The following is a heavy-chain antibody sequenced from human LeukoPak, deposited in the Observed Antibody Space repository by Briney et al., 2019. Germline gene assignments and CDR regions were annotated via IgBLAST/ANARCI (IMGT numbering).Heavy chain of an antibody. D-gene: IGHD6-13*01. J-gene: IGHJ6*03. CDR2: IYYSGST. Sequence: SETLSLTCTVSGGSISSSSYYWGWIRQPPGKGLEWIGSIYYSGSTNYNPSLKSRVTISVDTSKNQFSLKLSSVTAADTAVYYCARAGCGSSCYGYYYYYMDVWGKGTTVTISS. CDR1: GGSISSSSYY. V-gene: IGHV4-39*07. CDR3: ARAGCGSSCYGYYYYYMDV.